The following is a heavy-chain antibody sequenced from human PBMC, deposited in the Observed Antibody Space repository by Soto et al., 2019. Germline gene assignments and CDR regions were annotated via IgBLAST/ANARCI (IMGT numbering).Heavy chain of an antibody. V-gene: IGHV3-15*07. Sequence: ESGGGLVKPGGSLRLSCAASGFTFSNAWMNWVRQAPGKGLEWVGRIKRKTDGGTTDYVAPVNGRFTISRDDSKNTLYLQMNSLKTEDTAVYYCTTVFYDSSGNPDYWGQGTLVTVSS. CDR3: TTVFYDSSGNPDY. CDR1: GFTFSNAW. CDR2: IKRKTDGGTT. D-gene: IGHD3-22*01. J-gene: IGHJ4*02.